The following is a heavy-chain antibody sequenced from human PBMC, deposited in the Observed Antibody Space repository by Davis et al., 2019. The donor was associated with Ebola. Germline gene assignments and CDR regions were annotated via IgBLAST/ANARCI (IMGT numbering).Heavy chain of an antibody. CDR3: AKRERVLGVTTAWFDP. Sequence: GESLKISCAASGFTFSSYAMHWVRQAPGKGLEWVAVISYDGSNKYYADSVKGRFTISRDNSKNTLYLQMNSLRAEDTAVYYCAKRERVLGVTTAWFDPWGQGTLVTVSS. D-gene: IGHD4-11*01. J-gene: IGHJ5*02. CDR1: GFTFSSYA. V-gene: IGHV3-30*04. CDR2: ISYDGSNK.